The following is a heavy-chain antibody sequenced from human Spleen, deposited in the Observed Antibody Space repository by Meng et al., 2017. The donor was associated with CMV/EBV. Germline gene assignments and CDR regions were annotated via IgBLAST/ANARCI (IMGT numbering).Heavy chain of an antibody. CDR1: GGTFSRYA. V-gene: IGHV1-69*12. Sequence: QVQLVQCGGGVKTPGPSVEVSCKAAGGTFSRYAISWVRQAPGQGLGLMGVIIPIFGTANYAQKFQGRVTITADESTSTAYMELSSLRSEDTAVYYCAMGREMATIDYWGQGTLVTVSS. CDR3: AMGREMATIDY. D-gene: IGHD5-24*01. CDR2: IIPIFGTA. J-gene: IGHJ4*02.